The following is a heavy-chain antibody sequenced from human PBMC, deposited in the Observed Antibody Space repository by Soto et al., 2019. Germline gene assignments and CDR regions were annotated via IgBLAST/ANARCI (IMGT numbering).Heavy chain of an antibody. D-gene: IGHD6-19*01. J-gene: IGHJ4*02. V-gene: IGHV1-18*01. CDR3: ARAPVAGTYFDY. CDR2: INAYNGNT. CDR1: GYTFTTYG. Sequence: QVQLVQSGAEVKKPGASVKVSCKASGYTFTTYGISWVRQAPGQGLEWMGWINAYNGNTNYAQKFQGRVTITTHTSTSTAYMELRSLRSDDTAVYYCARAPVAGTYFDYWGQGTLVTVSS.